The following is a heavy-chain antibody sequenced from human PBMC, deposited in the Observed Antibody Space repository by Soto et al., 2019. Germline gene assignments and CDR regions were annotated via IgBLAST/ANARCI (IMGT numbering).Heavy chain of an antibody. CDR2: INPNSGGT. Sequence: ASVKVSCKASGYTFTGYYMHWVRQAPGQGLEWMGWINPNSGGTNYAQKFQGWVTMTRDTSISTAHMELSRLRSDDTAVYYCARGQTHRYYYYYGMDVWGQGTTVTVSS. CDR1: GYTFTGYY. CDR3: ARGQTHRYYYYYGMDV. J-gene: IGHJ6*02. V-gene: IGHV1-2*04.